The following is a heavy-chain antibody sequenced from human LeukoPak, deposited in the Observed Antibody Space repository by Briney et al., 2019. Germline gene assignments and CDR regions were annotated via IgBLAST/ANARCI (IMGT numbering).Heavy chain of an antibody. CDR2: IIPIFGST. J-gene: IGHJ5*02. D-gene: IGHD6-13*01. Sequence: SVKVSCKASGGTFNSNAFHWVRQAPGQGLEWMGGIIPIFGSTEYAQKFQGRVTVTTDESTGTAYMVLSDLRSDDTAVYYCARGRSGIPAVTYNWFDPWGQGTLDTVSS. V-gene: IGHV1-69*05. CDR1: GGTFNSNA. CDR3: ARGRSGIPAVTYNWFDP.